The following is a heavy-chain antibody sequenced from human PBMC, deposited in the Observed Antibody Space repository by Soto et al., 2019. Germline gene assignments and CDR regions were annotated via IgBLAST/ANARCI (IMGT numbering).Heavy chain of an antibody. Sequence: GGSLRLSCAASGFTVSSNYMSWVRQAPGKGLEWVSVIYSGGSTYYADSVKGRFTISRDNSKNTLYLQMNSLRAEDTAVYYCAGPYDFWSGYSWGNYYYGMDVWGQGTTVTVSS. D-gene: IGHD3-3*01. CDR2: IYSGGST. CDR3: AGPYDFWSGYSWGNYYYGMDV. V-gene: IGHV3-53*01. CDR1: GFTVSSNY. J-gene: IGHJ6*02.